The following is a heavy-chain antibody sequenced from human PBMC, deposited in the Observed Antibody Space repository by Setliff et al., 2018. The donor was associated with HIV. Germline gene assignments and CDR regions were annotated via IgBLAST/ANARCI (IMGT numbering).Heavy chain of an antibody. CDR2: IYYSGST. CDR3: ARDRRGTMVRGVTSPLDY. V-gene: IGHV4-39*02. CDR1: GGSISSSSYY. Sequence: SETLSLTCTVSGGSISSSSYYWGWIRQPPGKGLEWIGSIYYSGSTYYKPSPKSRVPISVDTSKNQFSLKLSSVTAADPAVYYCARDRRGTMVRGVTSPLDYWGQGTLVTVSS. J-gene: IGHJ4*02. D-gene: IGHD3-10*01.